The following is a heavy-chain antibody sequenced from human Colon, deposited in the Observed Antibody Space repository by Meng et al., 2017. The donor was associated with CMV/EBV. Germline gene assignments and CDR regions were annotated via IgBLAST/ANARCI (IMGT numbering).Heavy chain of an antibody. CDR2: IIPLLNVV. V-gene: IGHV1-69*10. Sequence: SVKVSCKASGGSFTNYAISWVRQAPGQGLEWMGGIIPLLNVVKYAQKFQGRVTITADKSTNTAYMDLTGLRSEDTAVYYCARDPDILVVTDAIRGYYYHGLDVWGQGTTVTVSS. J-gene: IGHJ6*02. CDR3: ARDPDILVVTDAIRGYYYHGLDV. D-gene: IGHD2-15*01. CDR1: GGSFTNYA.